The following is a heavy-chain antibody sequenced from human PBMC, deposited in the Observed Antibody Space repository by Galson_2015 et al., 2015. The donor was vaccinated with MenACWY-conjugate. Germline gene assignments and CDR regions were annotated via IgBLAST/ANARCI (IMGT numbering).Heavy chain of an antibody. D-gene: IGHD1-26*01. J-gene: IGHJ4*02. V-gene: IGHV3-30*03. CDR2: ISYDGSNK. CDR3: AREGRHVGSYSDLDY. Sequence: SLRLSCAASGFTFSNYGMHWARQAPGKGLEWVAVISYDGSNKYYVDSVKGRFTISRDNSKNTLYLRMNSLRAEDTAVYYCAREGRHVGSYSDLDYWGQGTLVTVSS. CDR1: GFTFSNYG.